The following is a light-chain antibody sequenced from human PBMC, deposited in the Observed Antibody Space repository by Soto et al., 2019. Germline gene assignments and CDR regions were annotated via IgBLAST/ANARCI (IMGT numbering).Light chain of an antibody. CDR2: DAS. CDR1: QSVSSY. V-gene: IGKV3-11*01. Sequence: EIVLTQSPATLSLSPGERATLSCRASQSVSSYLAWYQQKPGQAPRLLIYDASNRVTGIPARFSGSGSGTDFTLTISSLEPEDFAVYYCQQRSNWPPGTFGGGTKVEIK. CDR3: QQRSNWPPGT. J-gene: IGKJ4*01.